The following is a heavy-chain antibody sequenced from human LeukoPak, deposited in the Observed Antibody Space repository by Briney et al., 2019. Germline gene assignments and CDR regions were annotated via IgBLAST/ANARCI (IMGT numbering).Heavy chain of an antibody. J-gene: IGHJ4*02. CDR3: ARVGYSYGFPDY. D-gene: IGHD5-18*01. CDR1: GGSVSSGSYY. V-gene: IGHV4-61*01. CDR2: IYYSGST. Sequence: PSETLSLTCTVSGGSVSSGSYYWRWIRQPPGKGLEWIGYIYYSGSTNYNPSLKSRVTISVDTSKNQFSLKLSSVTAADTAVYYCARVGYSYGFPDYWGQGTLVTVSS.